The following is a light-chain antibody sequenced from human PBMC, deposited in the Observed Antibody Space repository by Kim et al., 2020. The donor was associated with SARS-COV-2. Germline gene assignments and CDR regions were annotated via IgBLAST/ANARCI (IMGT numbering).Light chain of an antibody. J-gene: IGLJ2*01. CDR3: QAWDSSIVV. V-gene: IGLV3-1*01. CDR1: KLGEKY. Sequence: GSQGQTASITCSGDKLGEKYACWYQQKPGQSPVLVIYQDSKRPTGIPERFSGSNSGNTATLTISGTQAMDEADYYCQAWDSSIVVFGGGTQLTVL. CDR2: QDS.